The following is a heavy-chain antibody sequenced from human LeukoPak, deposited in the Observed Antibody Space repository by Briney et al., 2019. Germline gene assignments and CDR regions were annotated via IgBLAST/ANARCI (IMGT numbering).Heavy chain of an antibody. D-gene: IGHD7-27*01. CDR2: ITGSSTWT. J-gene: IGHJ2*01. CDR1: GFTFSTYG. V-gene: IGHV3-23*01. CDR3: ARELVSLGTGYFDL. Sequence: GGSLRLSCEASGFTFSTYGMTWVRQAPGKGLEWVSGITGSSTWTYYADSVKGRFTISRDNSNNTLHLQMNSLRAEDTAIYYCARELVSLGTGYFDLWGRGTLVTVSS.